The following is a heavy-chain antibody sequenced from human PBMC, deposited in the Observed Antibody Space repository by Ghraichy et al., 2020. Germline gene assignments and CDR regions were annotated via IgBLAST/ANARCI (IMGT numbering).Heavy chain of an antibody. J-gene: IGHJ6*02. CDR2: ISYDGSNK. CDR1: GFTFSSYG. V-gene: IGHV3-30*18. CDR3: AKDGGEFDGHLPEYYYYGMDV. Sequence: GGSLRLSCAASGFTFSSYGMHWVRQAPGKGLEWVAVISYDGSNKYYADSVKGRFTISRDNSKNTLYLQMNSLRAEDTAVYYCAKDGGEFDGHLPEYYYYGMDVWGQGTTVTVSS. D-gene: IGHD2-21*01.